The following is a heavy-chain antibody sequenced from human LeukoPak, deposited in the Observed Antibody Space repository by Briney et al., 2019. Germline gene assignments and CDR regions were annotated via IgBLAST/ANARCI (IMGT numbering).Heavy chain of an antibody. D-gene: IGHD6-19*01. Sequence: SQTLSLTGPISVDSVSINSAAWNWIRQSPSRGLELLGRTYYRSKWYNDYAVSVKSRITINPATSKNQFSLQLNSVTPEDTAVYYCARLYSSGWYYFDYWGQGTLVTVSS. CDR2: TYYRSKWYN. CDR3: ARLYSSGWYYFDY. CDR1: VDSVSINSAA. J-gene: IGHJ4*02. V-gene: IGHV6-1*01.